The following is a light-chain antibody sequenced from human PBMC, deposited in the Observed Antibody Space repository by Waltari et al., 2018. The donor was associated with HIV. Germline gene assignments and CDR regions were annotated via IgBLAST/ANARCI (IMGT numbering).Light chain of an antibody. CDR3: QQSYSTPFT. CDR2: AAS. Sequence: LETPQSSASSSASVGHRVTITCRARQSISSYLNWYQQKPGKAPKLLIYAASSLQSGVPSRFSGSGSGTDFTLTISSLQPEDFATYYCQQSYSTPFTFGGGTKVEIK. CDR1: QSISSY. J-gene: IGKJ4*01. V-gene: IGKV1-39*01.